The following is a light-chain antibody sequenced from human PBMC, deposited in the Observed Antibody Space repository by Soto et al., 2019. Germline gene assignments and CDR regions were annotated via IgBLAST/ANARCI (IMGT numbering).Light chain of an antibody. J-gene: IGKJ1*01. Sequence: EIVMTQSPGTLSLSPGDTATLSCRASQSLGSDLAWYQQKPGQAPRLLIYGASTRATGIPARFSGSGSGTEFTLTINSLQSEDFAVYYCQQYNSWPMWTFGQGTKVDIK. CDR1: QSLGSD. CDR2: GAS. CDR3: QQYNSWPMWT. V-gene: IGKV3-15*01.